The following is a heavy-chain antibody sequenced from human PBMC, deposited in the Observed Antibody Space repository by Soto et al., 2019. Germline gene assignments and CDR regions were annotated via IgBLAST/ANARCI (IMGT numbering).Heavy chain of an antibody. CDR1: GDSFSRST. CDR3: ARGVRYFDWLLYRRGYYYGMDV. V-gene: IGHV1-18*01. J-gene: IGHJ6*02. D-gene: IGHD3-9*01. CDR2: ISAYNGNT. Sequence: GASVKVSCKASGDSFSRSTFSWVRQAPGQGLEWMGWISAYNGNTNYAQKLQGRVTMTTDTSTSTAYMELRSLRSDDTAVYYCARGVRYFDWLLYRRGYYYGMDVWGQGTTVTVSS.